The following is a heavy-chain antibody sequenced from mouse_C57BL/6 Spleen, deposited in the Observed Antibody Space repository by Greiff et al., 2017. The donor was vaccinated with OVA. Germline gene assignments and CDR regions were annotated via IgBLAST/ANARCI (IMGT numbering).Heavy chain of an antibody. CDR1: GFTFSSYA. CDR2: ISDGGSYT. V-gene: IGHV5-4*01. D-gene: IGHD1-1*01. CDR3: ARDRHYGSSSYYYAMDY. J-gene: IGHJ4*01. Sequence: EVKLVESGGGLVKPGGSLKLSCAASGFTFSSYAMSWVRQTPEKRLEWVATISDGGSYTYSPDNVKGRFTISRDNAKNNLYLQMSHLKSEDTAMYYCARDRHYGSSSYYYAMDYWGQGTSVTVSS.